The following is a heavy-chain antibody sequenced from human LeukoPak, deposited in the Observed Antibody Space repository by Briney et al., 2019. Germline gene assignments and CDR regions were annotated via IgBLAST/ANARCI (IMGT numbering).Heavy chain of an antibody. Sequence: GGSLRLSCAVSGLTFSSSWMHWVRQAPGKGLEWVAVISYDGSNKYYADSVKGRFTISRDNSKNTLYLQMNSLRAEDTAVYYCARGGHYDSSGSRPFDPWGQGTLVTVSS. CDR3: ARGGHYDSSGSRPFDP. D-gene: IGHD3-22*01. CDR1: GLTFSSSW. V-gene: IGHV3-30-3*01. CDR2: ISYDGSNK. J-gene: IGHJ5*02.